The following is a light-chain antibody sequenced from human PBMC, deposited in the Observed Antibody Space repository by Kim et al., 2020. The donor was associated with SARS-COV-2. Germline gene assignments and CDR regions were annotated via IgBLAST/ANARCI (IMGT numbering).Light chain of an antibody. V-gene: IGLV3-19*01. J-gene: IGLJ2*01. CDR1: SLRTYY. CDR2: GKN. Sequence: ALGQTVRITCQGDSLRTYYATGYQQKPGQAPIVVIYGKNNRPSGIPDRFSGSSSGNTASLTVTGAQAVDEADYYCTSRDNSGDHVIFGGGTQLTVL. CDR3: TSRDNSGDHVI.